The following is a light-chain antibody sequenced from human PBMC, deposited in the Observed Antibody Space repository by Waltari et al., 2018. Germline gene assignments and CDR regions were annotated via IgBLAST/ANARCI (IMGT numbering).Light chain of an antibody. CDR2: VNSDGSH. V-gene: IGLV4-69*01. J-gene: IGLJ3*02. CDR3: ETGGHGTWV. Sequence: QLVLTQSPSASASLGASVKLTCTLSSGHSSHIIAGLPQRPERGPRYLMKVNSDGSHSKGDDIPDRFSGSSSGAERYLTISSLQSEDEADYYCETGGHGTWVFGGGTKLTVL. CDR1: SGHSSHI.